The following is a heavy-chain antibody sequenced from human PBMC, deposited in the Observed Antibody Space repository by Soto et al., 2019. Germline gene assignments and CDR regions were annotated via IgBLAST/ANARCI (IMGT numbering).Heavy chain of an antibody. CDR3: ARLPLGYCSGGSCYPA. CDR1: GGSISSSSYY. CDR2: IYYSGST. V-gene: IGHV4-39*01. J-gene: IGHJ5*02. D-gene: IGHD2-15*01. Sequence: SETLSLTCTVSGGSISSSSYYWGWIRQPPGKGLEWIRSIYYSGSTYYNPSLKSRVTISVDTSKNQFSLKLSSVTAADTAVYYCARLPLGYCSGGSCYPAWGQGTLVTVSS.